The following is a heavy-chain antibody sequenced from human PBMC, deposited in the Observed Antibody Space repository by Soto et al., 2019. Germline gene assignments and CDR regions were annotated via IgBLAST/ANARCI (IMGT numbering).Heavy chain of an antibody. J-gene: IGHJ6*02. V-gene: IGHV1-3*01. Sequence: ASVKVSCKASGYTFTSYAMHWVRQAPGQRLEWMGWINAGNGNTKYSQKFQGRVTITADESTSTAYMELSSLRSEDTAVYYCARLSGYCISTSCYLGYYYGMDVWGQGTTVTVSS. D-gene: IGHD2-2*03. CDR3: ARLSGYCISTSCYLGYYYGMDV. CDR2: INAGNGNT. CDR1: GYTFTSYA.